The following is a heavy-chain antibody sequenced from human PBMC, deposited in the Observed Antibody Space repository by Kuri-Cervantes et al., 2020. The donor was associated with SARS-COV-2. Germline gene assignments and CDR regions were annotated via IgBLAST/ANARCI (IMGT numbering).Heavy chain of an antibody. J-gene: IGHJ4*02. CDR3: ARGMQQWPFDY. D-gene: IGHD6-19*01. V-gene: IGHV4-31*03. CDR2: IYYSGGT. CDR1: GGSISRGGYY. Sequence: LRLSCTVSGGSISRGGYYWSWIRQHPEKGLEWIGYIYYSGGTYYNPSLKSRVSMSVDTSKSQLSLNLSSVTAADTAVYYCARGMQQWPFDYWGQGTLVTVSS.